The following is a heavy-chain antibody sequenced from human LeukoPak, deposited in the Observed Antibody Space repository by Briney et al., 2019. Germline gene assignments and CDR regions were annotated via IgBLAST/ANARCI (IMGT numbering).Heavy chain of an antibody. J-gene: IGHJ4*02. Sequence: PGRSLRLSCAASGFTFNSYAMHWVRQAPGKELEWVAVISYDGSNKYYADSVKGRFTISRDNSKNTLYLQMNSLRAEDTAVYYCARVEMATISVGYFDYWGQGPLVTVSS. CDR2: ISYDGSNK. CDR3: ARVEMATISVGYFDY. CDR1: GFTFNSYA. D-gene: IGHD5-24*01. V-gene: IGHV3-30-3*01.